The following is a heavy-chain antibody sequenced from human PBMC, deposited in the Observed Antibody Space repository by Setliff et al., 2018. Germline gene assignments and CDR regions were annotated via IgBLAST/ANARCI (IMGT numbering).Heavy chain of an antibody. V-gene: IGHV1-69*05. J-gene: IGHJ3*02. Sequence: GASVKVSCKASGGTFSSYATSWVRQAPGQGLEWMGGIIPIFGTANYAQKFQGRVTITTDESTSTAYMELSSLRSEDTAVYYCARATYYYDSSGYFLDAFDIWGQGTMVTVSS. D-gene: IGHD3-22*01. CDR2: IIPIFGTA. CDR1: GGTFSSYA. CDR3: ARATYYYDSSGYFLDAFDI.